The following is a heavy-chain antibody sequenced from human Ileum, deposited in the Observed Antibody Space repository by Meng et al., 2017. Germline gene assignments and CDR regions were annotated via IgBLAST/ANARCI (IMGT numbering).Heavy chain of an antibody. CDR2: MYYSWGH. CDR1: CASISRNVNY. V-gene: IGHV4-31*01. CDR3: ARNDLAFWYFDL. Sequence: VQLQESGPGLVSSYKTLSLTCIVSCASISRNVNYRSWRRQHPGKGLEWLSYMYYSWGHYYNPSITIPITISLDTSKNQFSLRLDSVTAADTAVYFWARNDLAFWYFDLWGRGTLVTVSS. J-gene: IGHJ2*01. D-gene: IGHD3-3*01.